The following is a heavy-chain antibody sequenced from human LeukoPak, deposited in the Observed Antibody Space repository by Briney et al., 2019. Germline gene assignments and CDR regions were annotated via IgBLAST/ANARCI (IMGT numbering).Heavy chain of an antibody. Sequence: ASVKVSCKASGYSFTNHYIHCVRQAPGQGLEWMGIINPSGGSTTYAQKFQGRVTMTRDTSTSTVYMELSSLRSEDTAVYYCARRSGDYFHGMDVWGQGTTVTVSS. CDR3: ARRSGDYFHGMDV. CDR1: GYSFTNHY. D-gene: IGHD2-21*02. V-gene: IGHV1-46*01. CDR2: INPSGGST. J-gene: IGHJ6*02.